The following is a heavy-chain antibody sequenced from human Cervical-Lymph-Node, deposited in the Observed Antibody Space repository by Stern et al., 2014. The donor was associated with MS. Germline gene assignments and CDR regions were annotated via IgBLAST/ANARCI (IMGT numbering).Heavy chain of an antibody. J-gene: IGHJ3*02. CDR2: ISGTGGRT. Sequence: EVQLVESGGGLVQPGGSLRLSCAASGFTFSNYAMSWVRQAPKKGLEWVSSISGTGGRTYYADSVRGRFTISRDNSKNTLYLQMNDLRAEDTAEYYCALYGDFSNAFDIWGQGTMVTVSS. V-gene: IGHV3-23*04. CDR3: ALYGDFSNAFDI. CDR1: GFTFSNYA. D-gene: IGHD4-17*01.